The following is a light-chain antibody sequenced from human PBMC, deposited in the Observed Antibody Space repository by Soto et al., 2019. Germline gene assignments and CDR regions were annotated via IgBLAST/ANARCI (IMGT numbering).Light chain of an antibody. V-gene: IGLV2-14*01. CDR2: EVS. Sequence: QSALTQPASVSGSPGQSITISCTGTSSDVGGYNYVSWYQQHPGKAPKLMIYEVSNRPSGVSNRFSGSKSGTSASLDISGLRSEDEADYYCAAWDDSLSGRVFGGGTKLTVL. J-gene: IGLJ3*02. CDR1: SSDVGGYNY. CDR3: AAWDDSLSGRV.